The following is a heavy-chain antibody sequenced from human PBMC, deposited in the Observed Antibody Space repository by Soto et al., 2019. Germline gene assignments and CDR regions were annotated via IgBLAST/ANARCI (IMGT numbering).Heavy chain of an antibody. CDR1: GGTFSNYA. CDR2: IVPIFGTT. J-gene: IGHJ6*01. CDR3: ARVYVEAGLYHYHRLSV. Sequence: ASVKVSCKVSGGTFSNYAIDWVRLAPGHGLEWMGGIVPIFGTTYYTQKFQGRATIIADDSTTTAYLEMSSLRSEDTAIYYCARVYVEAGLYHYHRLSVRAQGSAVPVSS. D-gene: IGHD1-26*01. V-gene: IGHV1-69*13.